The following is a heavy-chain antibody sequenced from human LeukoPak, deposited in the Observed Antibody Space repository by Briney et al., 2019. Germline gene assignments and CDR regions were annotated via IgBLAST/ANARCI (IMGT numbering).Heavy chain of an antibody. CDR2: ISGSGGST. D-gene: IGHD2-21*02. J-gene: IGHJ4*02. Sequence: GSLRLSCAASGFTFSSYGMSWVRQAPGKGLEWVSAISGSGGSTYYADSVKGRFTISRDNSKNTLYLQMNSLRAEDTAVYYCAKLKVVVTAIVNDYWGQGTLVTVSS. CDR3: AKLKVVVTAIVNDY. V-gene: IGHV3-23*01. CDR1: GFTFSSYG.